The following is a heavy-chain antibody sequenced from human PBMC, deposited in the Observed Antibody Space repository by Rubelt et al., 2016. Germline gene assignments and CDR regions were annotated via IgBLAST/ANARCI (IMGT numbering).Heavy chain of an antibody. Sequence: QVQLQESGPGLVKASETLSLTCTVSGGSISSYYWSWIRQPPGKGPEWIGYIHYSGSTNYNPSLKSRVTILVDTSKNQFSLKRSSVTAADTAVYYCARHGRAAARYYVWGQGTTVTVSS. CDR2: IHYSGST. CDR3: ARHGRAAARYYV. J-gene: IGHJ6*02. D-gene: IGHD6-13*01. CDR1: GGSISSYY. V-gene: IGHV4-59*08.